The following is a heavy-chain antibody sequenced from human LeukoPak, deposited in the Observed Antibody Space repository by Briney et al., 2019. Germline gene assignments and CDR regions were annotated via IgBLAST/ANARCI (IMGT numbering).Heavy chain of an antibody. Sequence: ASVKVSCKASGYTFTSYGISWVRQIPGQGLAWMGWISAYNGNTNYAQKLQGRVTMTTDTSTSTAYMELRSLRSDDTAVYYCARGVGIAAAVDFDYWGQGTLVTVSS. V-gene: IGHV1-18*04. J-gene: IGHJ4*02. CDR1: GYTFTSYG. CDR3: ARGVGIAAAVDFDY. D-gene: IGHD6-13*01. CDR2: ISAYNGNT.